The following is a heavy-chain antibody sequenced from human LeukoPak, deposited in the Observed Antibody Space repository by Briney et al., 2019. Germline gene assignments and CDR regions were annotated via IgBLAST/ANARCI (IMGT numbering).Heavy chain of an antibody. J-gene: IGHJ4*02. CDR1: GGSFSGYY. D-gene: IGHD3-10*01. CDR2: INHSGST. Sequence: PSETLSLTCAVYGGSFSGYYWSWIRQPPGKGLEWSGEINHSGSTNYNPSLKSRVTISVDTSKNQFSLKLSSVTAADTAVYYCARAHGVYYGSGSYYKTRFAYWGQGTLVTVSS. CDR3: ARAHGVYYGSGSYYKTRFAY. V-gene: IGHV4-34*01.